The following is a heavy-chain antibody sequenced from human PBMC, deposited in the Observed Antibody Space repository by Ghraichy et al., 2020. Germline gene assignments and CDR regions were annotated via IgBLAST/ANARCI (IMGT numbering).Heavy chain of an antibody. V-gene: IGHV6-1*01. D-gene: IGHD3-16*02. CDR3: ARDLGIMITFGGVIAFQGFDY. CDR1: GDSVSSNSAA. J-gene: IGHJ4*02. CDR2: TYYRSKWYN. Sequence: SQTLSLTCAISGDSVSSNSAAWNWIRQSPSRGLEWLGRTYYRSKWYNDYAVSVKSRITINPDTSKNQFSLQLNSVTPEDTAVYYCARDLGIMITFGGVIAFQGFDYWGQGTLVTVSS.